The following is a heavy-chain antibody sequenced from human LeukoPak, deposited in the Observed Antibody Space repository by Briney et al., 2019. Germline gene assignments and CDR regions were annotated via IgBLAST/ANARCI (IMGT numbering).Heavy chain of an antibody. Sequence: GGSLRFSCTAPGFTFSSYAIHWIRKAPGKGPGWVALVWHDGSNRYYADSVKGRFTISRDNSKNTVYLQMNSLRAEDTAVYYCARELFGSGSCPDYWGQGTLVTVSS. CDR3: ARELFGSGSCPDY. CDR2: VWHDGSNR. D-gene: IGHD3-10*01. CDR1: GFTFSSYA. J-gene: IGHJ4*02. V-gene: IGHV3-33*01.